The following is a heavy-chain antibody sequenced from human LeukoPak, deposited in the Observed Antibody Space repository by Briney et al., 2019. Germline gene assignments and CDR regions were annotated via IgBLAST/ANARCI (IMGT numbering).Heavy chain of an antibody. CDR1: GFSGPSSA. Sequence: GGSLRLSCTASGFSGPSSAMAWVRQAPGKGLEWVSHIGAGASNKYYADSVKGRFTISRDYSRKTVYLQMNSLRAEDTAVYYCANSLRYFDWLLSLDYWGQGTLVTVSS. CDR2: IGAGASNK. V-gene: IGHV3-23*01. D-gene: IGHD3-9*01. J-gene: IGHJ4*02. CDR3: ANSLRYFDWLLSLDY.